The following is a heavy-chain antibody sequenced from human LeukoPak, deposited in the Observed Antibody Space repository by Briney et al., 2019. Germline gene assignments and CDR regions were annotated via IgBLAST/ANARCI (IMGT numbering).Heavy chain of an antibody. CDR3: ARLRSGYDHCYFDY. Sequence: SETLSLTCTVSGGSISSYYWSWIRQPPGKGLEWIGYIYYSGSTNYNPSLKSRVTISVDTSKNQFSLKLSSVTAADTAVYYCARLRSGYDHCYFDYWGQGTLVTVSS. CDR2: IYYSGST. J-gene: IGHJ4*02. CDR1: GGSISSYY. V-gene: IGHV4-59*01. D-gene: IGHD5-12*01.